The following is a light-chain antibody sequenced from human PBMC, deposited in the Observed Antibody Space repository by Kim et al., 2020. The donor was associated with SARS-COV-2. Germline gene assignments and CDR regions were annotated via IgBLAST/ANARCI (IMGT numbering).Light chain of an antibody. CDR2: DVS. J-gene: IGLJ3*02. Sequence: GQSNTLSCTGTSSGVGGYNYVSWYQQHPGKAPKLMIYDVSNRPSGVSNRFSGSKSGNTASLTISGLQAEDEADYYCSSYTSSSTWVFGGGTQLTVL. V-gene: IGLV2-14*03. CDR3: SSYTSSSTWV. CDR1: SSGVGGYNY.